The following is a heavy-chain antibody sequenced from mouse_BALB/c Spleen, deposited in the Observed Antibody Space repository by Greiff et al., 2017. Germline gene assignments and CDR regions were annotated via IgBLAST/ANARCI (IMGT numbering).Heavy chain of an antibody. D-gene: IGHD1-2*01. CDR1: GYTFTSYW. J-gene: IGHJ2*01. V-gene: IGHV1-7*01. CDR2: INPSTGYT. Sequence: QVQLQQSGAELAKPGASVKMSCKASGYTFTSYWMHWVKQRPGQGLEWIGYINPSTGYTEYNQKFKDKATLTADKSSSTAYMQLSSLTSEDSAVYYFARGGIRLRFDYWGQGTTLTVSS. CDR3: ARGGIRLRFDY.